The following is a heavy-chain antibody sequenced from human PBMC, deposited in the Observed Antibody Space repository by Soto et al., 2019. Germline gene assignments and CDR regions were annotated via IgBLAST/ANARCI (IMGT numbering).Heavy chain of an antibody. Sequence: SGPTLVNPTQTLTLTCTFSGFSLSTSGVGVGWIRQPPGKALEWLALIYWDDDKRYSPSLKSRLTITKDTSKNQVVLTMTNMDPVDIATYYCAHVPEAQQQLIWFDPWGHGTLVTVSS. CDR3: AHVPEAQQQLIWFDP. J-gene: IGHJ5*02. D-gene: IGHD6-13*01. V-gene: IGHV2-5*02. CDR1: GFSLSTSGVG. CDR2: IYWDDDK.